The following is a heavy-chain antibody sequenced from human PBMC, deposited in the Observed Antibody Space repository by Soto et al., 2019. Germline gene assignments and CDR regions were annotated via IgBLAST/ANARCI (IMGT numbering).Heavy chain of an antibody. D-gene: IGHD3-10*01. CDR3: AKDRGGSGAFDI. CDR1: GFSFSIYS. J-gene: IGHJ3*02. V-gene: IGHV3-48*01. CDR2: ISPAGSSI. Sequence: EVQLVEFGGGLVKPGGSLRLSCAASGFSFSIYSYNWVRQAPGKGLEWLSYISPAGSSIYYADSVKGRFTISRDSARDSVYLQMNSLRAEDTAVYYCAKDRGGSGAFDIWGQGKMVTVSS.